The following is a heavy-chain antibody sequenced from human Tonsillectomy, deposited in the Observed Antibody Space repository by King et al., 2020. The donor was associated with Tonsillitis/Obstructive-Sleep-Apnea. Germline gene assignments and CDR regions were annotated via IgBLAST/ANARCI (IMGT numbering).Heavy chain of an antibody. D-gene: IGHD5-18*01. Sequence: QVQLVESGGGVVQPGRSLRLSCAASGFTFSTSGMHWVRQAPGKGLEWVAVIWFDGSNKYYTDSVKGRFTISRDNSKNTLYLQMNSLRAEDTAVYYCAKDLGFTYGPSDAFDIWGQGTMVTVSS. V-gene: IGHV3-33*06. CDR2: IWFDGSNK. CDR3: AKDLGFTYGPSDAFDI. CDR1: GFTFSTSG. J-gene: IGHJ3*02.